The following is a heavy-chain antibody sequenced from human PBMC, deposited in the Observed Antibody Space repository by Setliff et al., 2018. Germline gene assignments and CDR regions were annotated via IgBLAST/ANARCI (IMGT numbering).Heavy chain of an antibody. CDR2: ISGYNGNT. V-gene: IGHV1-18*01. J-gene: IGHJ4*02. Sequence: ASVKVSCKTSGYTFISYGISWVRQAPGQGLEWMGWISGYNGNTDYAQNFQGRVTMTTDTSTSTAYMELRSLRSDDTAIYYCAKQGDLAFDYWGQGTQVTVSS. CDR3: AKQGDLAFDY. D-gene: IGHD3-16*01. CDR1: GYTFISYG.